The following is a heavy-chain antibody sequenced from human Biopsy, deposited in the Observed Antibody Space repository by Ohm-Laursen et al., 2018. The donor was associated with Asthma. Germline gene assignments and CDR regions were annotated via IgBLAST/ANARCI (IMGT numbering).Heavy chain of an antibody. CDR1: GGSFSSNY. V-gene: IGHV4-39*01. D-gene: IGHD6-13*01. J-gene: IGHJ6*02. CDR2: THYSGST. CDR3: VRGSSSWHHGPFHYYYGLDV. Sequence: PSQTLSLTCAVYGGSFSSNYWSWIRQTPGKGPEWIGTTHYSGSTFYKPSLRSRVTMSLDTSKNQFSLKLTSVTAADTAVYYCVRGSSSWHHGPFHYYYGLDVWGQGTTATVSS.